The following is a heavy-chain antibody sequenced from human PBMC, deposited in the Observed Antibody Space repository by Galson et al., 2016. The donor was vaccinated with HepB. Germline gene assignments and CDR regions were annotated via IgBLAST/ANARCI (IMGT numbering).Heavy chain of an antibody. CDR2: VYYTGAT. CDR1: GGSISSTDYF. V-gene: IGHV4-39*07. J-gene: IGHJ6*02. D-gene: IGHD3-10*01. Sequence: ETLSLTCTVSGGSISSTDYFWGWIRQSPGKGLEWIGSVYYTGATQYNPSLKSRVTISVDTSKNQFSLKVSSVTAADTAVYYCARAVWLPLSGMDVWGQGTTVTVSS. CDR3: ARAVWLPLSGMDV.